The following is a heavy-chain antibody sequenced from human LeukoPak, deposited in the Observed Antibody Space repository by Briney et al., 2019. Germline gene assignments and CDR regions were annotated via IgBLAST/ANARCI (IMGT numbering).Heavy chain of an antibody. V-gene: IGHV3-30-3*01. CDR1: GFTFSSYA. CDR3: AREGWDYYDSSGPFDY. J-gene: IGHJ4*02. CDR2: ISYDGSNK. D-gene: IGHD3-22*01. Sequence: RGSLRLSCAASGFTFSSYAMHWVRQAPGKGLEWVAVISYDGSNKYYADSVKGRFTISRDNSKNTLYLQMNSLRAEDTAVYYCAREGWDYYDSSGPFDYWGQGTLVTVSS.